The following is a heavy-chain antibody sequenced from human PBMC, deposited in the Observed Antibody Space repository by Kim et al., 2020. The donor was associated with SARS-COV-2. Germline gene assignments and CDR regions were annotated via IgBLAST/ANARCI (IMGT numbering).Heavy chain of an antibody. CDR2: GHN. V-gene: IGHV1-8*01. J-gene: IGHJ3*02. Sequence: GHNGYEKQVQSRVTMTRNTSIATAYMEVSGLRSDDTAVYYCARGSEGAFDIWGQGTVVTVSS. CDR3: ARGSEGAFDI.